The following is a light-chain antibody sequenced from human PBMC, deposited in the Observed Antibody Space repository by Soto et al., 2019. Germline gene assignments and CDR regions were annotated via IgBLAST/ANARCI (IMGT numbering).Light chain of an antibody. CDR3: QQHYSTPWT. CDR2: WAS. J-gene: IGKJ1*01. V-gene: IGKV4-1*01. CDR1: QSILHRSNRNNY. Sequence: DIVMTQSPDSLAVSLGARATIACRSSQSILHRSNRNNYLAWYQQRPGQPPKLLIYWASNRESGVPDRFSGSGSGTDFTLTINSLQAEDVAVYSCQQHYSTPWTFGQGTKVEIK.